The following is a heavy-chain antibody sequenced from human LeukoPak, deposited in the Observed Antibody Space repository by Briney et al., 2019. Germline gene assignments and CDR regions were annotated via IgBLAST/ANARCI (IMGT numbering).Heavy chain of an antibody. D-gene: IGHD3-3*01. CDR1: GGSISSGSYY. V-gene: IGHV4-61*10. J-gene: IGHJ6*03. CDR3: ARLFDFDIFWPYYMDV. Sequence: SETLSLTCTVSGGSISSGSYYWSWIRQPAGKGLEWIGFIYYSGTTDYNPSLKGRVIISVDTSKNQFSLKLSSVTAADTAVYYCARLFDFDIFWPYYMDVWGKGTTVTVSS. CDR2: IYYSGTT.